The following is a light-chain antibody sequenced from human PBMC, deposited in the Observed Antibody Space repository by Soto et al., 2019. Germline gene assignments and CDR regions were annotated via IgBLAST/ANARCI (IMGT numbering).Light chain of an antibody. V-gene: IGKV3-11*01. CDR3: QQRSNWPPVYT. Sequence: EIVLTQSPATLSLSPGERATLSCRASQSVSSYLAWYQQKPGQAPRLLIYDASNRATGIPARFSGSGSGTDFTLTISSREPEYFAVYYCQQRSNWPPVYTFGQGTKLEIK. CDR1: QSVSSY. J-gene: IGKJ2*01. CDR2: DAS.